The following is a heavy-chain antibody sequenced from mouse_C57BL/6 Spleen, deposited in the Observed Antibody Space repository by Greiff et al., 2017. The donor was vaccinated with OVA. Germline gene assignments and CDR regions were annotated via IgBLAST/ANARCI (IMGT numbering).Heavy chain of an antibody. CDR3: ARSDYYGSSVFDY. Sequence: SGPELVKPGASVKMSCKASGYTFTDYNMHWVKQSHGKSLEWIGYINPNNGGTSYNQKFKGKATLTVNKSSSTAYMELRSLTSEDSAVYYCARSDYYGSSVFDYWGQGTTLTVSS. V-gene: IGHV1-22*01. D-gene: IGHD1-1*01. CDR1: GYTFTDYN. J-gene: IGHJ2*01. CDR2: INPNNGGT.